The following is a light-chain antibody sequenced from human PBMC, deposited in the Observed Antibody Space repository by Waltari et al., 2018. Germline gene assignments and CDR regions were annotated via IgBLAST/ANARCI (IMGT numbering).Light chain of an antibody. V-gene: IGLV2-14*01. Sequence: QSALTQPAPVPGSPGQSITTSCTGTSSDIGPYNYVSWYQQLPGKAPKLMISEASNRPSGLAIRFSGSKSGNTASLTIFELQVEDEGDYYCSSYTNSDTWVFGGGTKVTVL. J-gene: IGLJ2*01. CDR3: SSYTNSDTWV. CDR1: SSDIGPYNY. CDR2: EAS.